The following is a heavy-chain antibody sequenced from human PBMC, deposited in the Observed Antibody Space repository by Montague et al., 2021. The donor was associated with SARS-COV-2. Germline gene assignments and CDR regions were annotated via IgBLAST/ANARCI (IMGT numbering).Heavy chain of an antibody. CDR1: GASISNYY. CDR3: ARDPNYYYTSGSRGNWFDP. Sequence: SETLSLTCTVSGASISNYYWSWIRQPPGKGLEWIGYIYYSGSTNYNPSLKSRVTISVDTSKNQFSLKLSSVTAAATAVYYCARDPNYYYTSGSRGNWFDPWGQGTLVTVSS. D-gene: IGHD3-10*01. J-gene: IGHJ5*02. V-gene: IGHV4-59*01. CDR2: IYYSGST.